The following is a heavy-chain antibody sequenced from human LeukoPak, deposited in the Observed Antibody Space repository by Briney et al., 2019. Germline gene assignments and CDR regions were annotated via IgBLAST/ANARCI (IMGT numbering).Heavy chain of an antibody. J-gene: IGHJ4*02. CDR1: GGSISSYY. D-gene: IGHD3-9*01. CDR3: ARAGAGYYGFDY. CDR2: IYHSGST. Sequence: SETLSLTCTVSGGSISSYYWSWIRQPAGKGLEWIGYIYHSGSTYYNPSLKSRVTISVDRSKNQFSLKLSSVTAADTAVYYCARAGAGYYGFDYWGQGTLVTVSS. V-gene: IGHV4-59*12.